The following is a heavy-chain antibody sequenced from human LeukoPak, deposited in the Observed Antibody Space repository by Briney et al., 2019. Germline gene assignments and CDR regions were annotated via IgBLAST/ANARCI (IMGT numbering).Heavy chain of an antibody. CDR2: TRNKANSDTT. D-gene: IGHD1-26*01. V-gene: IGHV3-72*01. CDR1: GFTFSSYG. J-gene: IGHJ4*02. CDR3: ARYIGGKEYYFDY. Sequence: QPGRSLRLSCAASGFTFSSYGMHWVRQAPGKGLEWVGRTRNKANSDTTEYAASVKDRFTISRDDSKNSLYLQMNSLKTEDTAVYYCARYIGGKEYYFDYWGQGTLVTVSS.